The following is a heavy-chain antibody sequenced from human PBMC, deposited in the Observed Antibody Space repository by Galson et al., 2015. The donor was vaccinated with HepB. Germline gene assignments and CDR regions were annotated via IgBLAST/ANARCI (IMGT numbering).Heavy chain of an antibody. CDR1: GFIFSSYA. J-gene: IGHJ4*02. CDR3: AKEGGGGPDRFDY. CDR2: ISDRDGRT. V-gene: IGHV3-23*01. D-gene: IGHD2-15*01. Sequence: SLRLSCATSGFIFSSYAMNWVRQAPGKGLEWVSSISDRDGRTSYADSVKGRFSISRSTSKNTLYLQMNSRRAEDTAVYYCAKEGGGGPDRFDYWGQGTLVTVSS.